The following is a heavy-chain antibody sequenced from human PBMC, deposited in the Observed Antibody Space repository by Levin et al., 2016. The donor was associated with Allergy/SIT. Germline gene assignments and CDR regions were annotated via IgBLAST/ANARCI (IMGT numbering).Heavy chain of an antibody. CDR3: ARAGAIRFPLYGDNHFDY. J-gene: IGHJ4*02. Sequence: WIRQPPGKGLEWVSGMSGGGGSTYHADSVKGRFTISRDNSKNTLYLHMNSLRAEDTAVYYCARAGAIRFPLYGDNHFDYWGQGALVTVSS. D-gene: IGHD4-17*01. V-gene: IGHV3-23*01. CDR2: MSGGGGST.